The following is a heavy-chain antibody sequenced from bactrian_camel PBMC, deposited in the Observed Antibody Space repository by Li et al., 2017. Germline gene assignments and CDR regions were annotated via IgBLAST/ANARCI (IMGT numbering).Heavy chain of an antibody. Sequence: HVQLVESGGGSVQAGGSLRLSCAASGYTYSSYCLGWFRQAPGKDREGVALLDRDGTTSYADSVKGRFTISEDNVKKTLHLQMDVLKPEDTAMYYCAASEDCSGGYVRSNWDFGYLGRGTQVTVS. V-gene: IGHV3S55*01. CDR1: GYTYSSYC. J-gene: IGHJ6*01. CDR3: AASEDCSGGYVRSNWDFGY. CDR2: LDRDGTT. D-gene: IGHD2*01.